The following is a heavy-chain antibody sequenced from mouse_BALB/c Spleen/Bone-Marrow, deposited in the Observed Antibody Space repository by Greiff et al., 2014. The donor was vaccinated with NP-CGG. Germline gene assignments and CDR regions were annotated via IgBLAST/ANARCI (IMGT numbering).Heavy chain of an antibody. CDR1: GYAFSSSW. CDR3: ARPLNWDPYAMDY. V-gene: IGHV1-82*01. Sequence: QVHVKQSGPELVKPGASVKISCKASGYAFSSSWMNWVKQRPGQGLEWIGRIYPGDGDTKYNGKFKGKATLTADKSSSTAYMQLSSLTSVDSAVYVCARPLNWDPYAMDYWGQGTSVTVSS. D-gene: IGHD4-1*02. J-gene: IGHJ4*01. CDR2: IYPGDGDT.